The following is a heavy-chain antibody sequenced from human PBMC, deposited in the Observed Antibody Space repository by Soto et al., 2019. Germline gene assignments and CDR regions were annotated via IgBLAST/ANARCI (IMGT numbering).Heavy chain of an antibody. CDR1: GYTFTSYG. CDR2: ISAYNGNT. J-gene: IGHJ4*02. V-gene: IGHV1-18*01. CDR3: ARSGPGGYIDY. Sequence: ASVKVSCKASGYTFTSYGISWVRQAPGQGLEWMGWISAYNGNTNYAQKLQGRVTVTTDTSKNQFSLQLNSVTPEDTAVYYCARSGPGGYIDYWGQGTLVTVSS. D-gene: IGHD3-22*01.